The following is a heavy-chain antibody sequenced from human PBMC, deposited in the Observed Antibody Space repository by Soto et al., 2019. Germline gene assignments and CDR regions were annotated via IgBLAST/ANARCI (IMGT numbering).Heavy chain of an antibody. CDR3: ARDTGDSSGYYPPTNWFDP. D-gene: IGHD3-22*01. J-gene: IGHJ5*02. CDR1: GYTFTSYA. Sequence: ASVKVSCKASGYTFTSYAMHWVRQAPGQRLEWMGWINAGNGNTKYSQKFQGRVTITRDTSASTAYMELSSLRSEDTAVYYCARDTGDSSGYYPPTNWFDPWGQGTLVTVSS. V-gene: IGHV1-3*01. CDR2: INAGNGNT.